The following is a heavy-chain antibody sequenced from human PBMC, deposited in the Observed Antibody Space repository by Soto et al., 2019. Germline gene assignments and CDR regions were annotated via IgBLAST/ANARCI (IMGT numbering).Heavy chain of an antibody. CDR1: GGSIDSDKW. CDR3: ARGGDWQFDS. Sequence: QVQLQESGPRLVKPSGTLSLTCAVSGGSIDSDKWWSWVRQPPGKGLEWIGEIHHRKGTNYNPSLKXXIXMXXDKSRNQFSLNLNSVTAADTAVYFCARGGDWQFDSWGQGILVTVS. CDR2: IHHRKGT. J-gene: IGHJ4*02. V-gene: IGHV4-4*02. D-gene: IGHD3-10*01.